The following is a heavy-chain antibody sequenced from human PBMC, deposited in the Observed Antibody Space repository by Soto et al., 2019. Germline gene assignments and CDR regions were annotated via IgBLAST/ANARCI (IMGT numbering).Heavy chain of an antibody. CDR3: ARVGPYCGGDCYSPPP. CDR2: IYHSGST. V-gene: IGHV4-38-2*02. D-gene: IGHD2-21*02. CDR1: GYSIRNGYY. Sequence: SEILSLTCPVSGYSIRNGYYWGWIRQPPGKGLEWIGTIYHSGSTYYNPSLKSRVTISVDASENHFSLKLSSVTAADTAVYYCARVGPYCGGDCYSPPPWGQGTLVTVS. J-gene: IGHJ5*02.